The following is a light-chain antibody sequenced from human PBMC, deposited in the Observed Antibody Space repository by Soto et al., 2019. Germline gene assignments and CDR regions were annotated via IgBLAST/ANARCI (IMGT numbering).Light chain of an antibody. CDR2: LGS. Sequence: EIVMTQSPLSLPVTPGEPASISYRSSQSLLHSNGYNYLDWYLQKPGQSPQLLIYLGSNRASGVPDRFSGSGSGTDFTLKISRVEAEDVGVYYCMQSLQTPYTFGQGTKLEIK. CDR1: QSLLHSNGYNY. V-gene: IGKV2-28*01. CDR3: MQSLQTPYT. J-gene: IGKJ2*01.